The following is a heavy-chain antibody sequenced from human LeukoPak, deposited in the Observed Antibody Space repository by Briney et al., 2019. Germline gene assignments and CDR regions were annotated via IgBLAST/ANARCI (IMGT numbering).Heavy chain of an antibody. Sequence: ASVKVSCKSSGYTFTSYYMYWVRQAPGQGLEWMGIINPSGGSTSYAQKFQGRVTMTRDTSTSTVYMELSSLRSEDTAVYYGARDSGMVRGTVDYWGQGTLVTVSS. CDR1: GYTFTSYY. D-gene: IGHD3-10*01. V-gene: IGHV1-46*01. CDR2: INPSGGST. J-gene: IGHJ4*02. CDR3: ARDSGMVRGTVDY.